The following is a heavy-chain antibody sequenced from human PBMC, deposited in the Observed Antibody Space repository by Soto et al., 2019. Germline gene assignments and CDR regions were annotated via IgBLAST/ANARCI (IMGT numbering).Heavy chain of an antibody. V-gene: IGHV3-30*18. Sequence: GGSLRLSCAASVFTFSSYGMHWVRQAPGKGLEWVAVISYDGSNKYYADSVKGRFTISRDNSKNTLYLQMNSLRAEDTAVYYCAKDGGVGADNYYYYYGMDVWGQGTTVTVSS. CDR1: VFTFSSYG. D-gene: IGHD1-26*01. J-gene: IGHJ6*02. CDR3: AKDGGVGADNYYYYYGMDV. CDR2: ISYDGSNK.